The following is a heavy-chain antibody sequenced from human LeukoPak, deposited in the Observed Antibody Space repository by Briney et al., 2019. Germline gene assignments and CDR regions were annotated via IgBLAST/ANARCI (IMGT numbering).Heavy chain of an antibody. V-gene: IGHV4-39*07. CDR2: IYYSGST. D-gene: IGHD6-13*01. Sequence: PSETLSLTCTVSGGSISSSSYYWGWIRQPPGKGLEWIGSIYYSGSTYYNPSLKSRVTISVDTSKNQFSLKLSSVTAADTAVYYCARVSIAAAGYLFDYWGQGTLVTVSS. CDR3: ARVSIAAAGYLFDY. CDR1: GGSISSSSYY. J-gene: IGHJ4*02.